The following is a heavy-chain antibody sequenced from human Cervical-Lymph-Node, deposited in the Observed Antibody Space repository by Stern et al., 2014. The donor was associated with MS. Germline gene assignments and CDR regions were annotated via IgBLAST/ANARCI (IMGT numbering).Heavy chain of an antibody. CDR1: GDSISSGTYY. V-gene: IGHV4-61*02. CDR3: ARDLRDYGAEY. Sequence: QVQLQQSGPGLMKPSQTLSLTCTVSGDSISSGTYYWSWIRQPAGKGLEWIGRIYTSSGTTFYTPTLKSRVTISLDTSKNQFSLKLSSVTASDTAVYYCARDLRDYGAEYWGQGTLVTVSS. D-gene: IGHD4-17*01. CDR2: IYTSSGTT. J-gene: IGHJ4*02.